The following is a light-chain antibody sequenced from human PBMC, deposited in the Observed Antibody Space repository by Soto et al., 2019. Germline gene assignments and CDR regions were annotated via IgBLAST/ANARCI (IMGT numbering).Light chain of an antibody. CDR1: QSVLYSSNNKNY. V-gene: IGKV4-1*01. J-gene: IGKJ1*01. CDR3: QQYYSTPHNSPWT. Sequence: DIVMTQSPDSLAVSLGERATINCKSSQSVLYSSNNKNYLAWYQQKPGQPPKLLIYWASTRESGVPDRFSGSGSGTEFTLTISSLQAEDVAVYYCQQYYSTPHNSPWTFGQGTKVEVK. CDR2: WAS.